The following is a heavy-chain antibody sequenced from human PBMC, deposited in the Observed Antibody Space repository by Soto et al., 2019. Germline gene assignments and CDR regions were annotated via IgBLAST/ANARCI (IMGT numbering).Heavy chain of an antibody. J-gene: IGHJ4*02. V-gene: IGHV1-46*01. D-gene: IGHD6-13*01. CDR3: ARSFGAELQLVPFGY. CDR2: INPSGGST. Sequence: ASVKVSCKASGYTFTSYCMHWVRQAPGQGLEWMGIINPSGGSTSYAQKFQGRVTMTRDTSTSTVYMELSSLRSEDTAVYFCARSFGAELQLVPFGYWGQGTLVTVS. CDR1: GYTFTSYC.